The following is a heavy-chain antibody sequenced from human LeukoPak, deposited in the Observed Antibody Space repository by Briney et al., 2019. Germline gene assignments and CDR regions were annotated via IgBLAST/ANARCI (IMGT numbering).Heavy chain of an antibody. CDR3: AKIGDDFGDYFDY. J-gene: IGHJ4*02. CDR1: GLTFSRDW. Sequence: GGSLRLSCAASGLTFSRDWMCWLRQAPGKGLEWVANIKNDGSETAYVGSVRGRFTISRDNAKNSLYLQMNSLRAEDTAVYYCAKIGDDFGDYFDYWGQGTLVTVSS. V-gene: IGHV3-7*01. D-gene: IGHD4-17*01. CDR2: IKNDGSET.